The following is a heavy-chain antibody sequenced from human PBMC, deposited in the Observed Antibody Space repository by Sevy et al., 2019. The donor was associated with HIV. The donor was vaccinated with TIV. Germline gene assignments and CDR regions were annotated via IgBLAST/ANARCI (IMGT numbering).Heavy chain of an antibody. CDR3: AKDKGYCTNGVCYNDAFDI. V-gene: IGHV3-23*01. CDR2: ISGSGGST. D-gene: IGHD2-8*01. CDR1: GFTFSSYA. Sequence: GGSLRLSCAASGFTFSSYAMHWVRQAPGKGLEWVSDISGSGGSTYYADSVKGRFTISRDNSKNTLYLQMNSLRAEDTAVYYCAKDKGYCTNGVCYNDAFDIWGQGTMVTVSS. J-gene: IGHJ3*02.